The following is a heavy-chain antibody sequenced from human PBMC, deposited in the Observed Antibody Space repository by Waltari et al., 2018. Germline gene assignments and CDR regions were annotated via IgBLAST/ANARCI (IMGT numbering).Heavy chain of an antibody. V-gene: IGHV4-34*01. CDR3: VRGQVVAASMGWFDP. Sequence: QVQLQQWGAGLLKPSETLSLTCAVYGGSFSGYYWSWIRQPPGKGLEWMGESNHRGSTNYNPSLKSRVTISVDTSKNQFSLKLSSVTAADTAVYYCVRGQVVAASMGWFDPWGQGTLVTVSS. J-gene: IGHJ5*02. CDR1: GGSFSGYY. CDR2: SNHRGST. D-gene: IGHD2-15*01.